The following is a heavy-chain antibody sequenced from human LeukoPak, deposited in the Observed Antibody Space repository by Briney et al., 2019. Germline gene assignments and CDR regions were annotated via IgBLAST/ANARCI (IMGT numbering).Heavy chain of an antibody. CDR2: IKSKTDGGTT. CDR3: LYDYVWGSYRFY. CDR1: GFTFSNAW. J-gene: IGHJ4*02. V-gene: IGHV3-15*01. D-gene: IGHD3-16*02. Sequence: GGSLRLSCAASGFTFSNAWMSWVRQAPGKGLEWVGRIKSKTDGGTTDYAAPVKGRFTISRDDSKNTLYLQMNSLKTEDTAVYYCLYDYVWGSYRFYWGQGTLVTVSS.